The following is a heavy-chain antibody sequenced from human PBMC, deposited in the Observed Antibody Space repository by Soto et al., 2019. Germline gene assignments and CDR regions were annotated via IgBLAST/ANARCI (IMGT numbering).Heavy chain of an antibody. CDR2: IYYSGST. Sequence: PSETLSLTCTVSGGSISSGGYYWSWIRQHPGKGLEWIGYIYYSGSTYYNPSLKSRVTISVDTSKNQFSLKLSSVTAADTAVYYCARDRVCSSTRCYRGLLFFSFDPCGHATLITVSS. CDR1: GGSISSGGYY. CDR3: ARDRVCSSTRCYRGLLFFSFDP. D-gene: IGHD2-2*02. V-gene: IGHV4-31*03. J-gene: IGHJ5*02.